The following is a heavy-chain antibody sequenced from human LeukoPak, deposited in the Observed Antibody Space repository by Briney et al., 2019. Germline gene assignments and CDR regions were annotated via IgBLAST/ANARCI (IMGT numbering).Heavy chain of an antibody. CDR1: GYTVTGYY. Sequence: GASVKVSCKASGYTVTGYYMHWVRQAPGQGLEWMGWINPNSGGTNYAQKFQGRVTMTRDTSISTAYMELSRLRSDDTAVYYCATVHFYDSSGFDYWGQGTLVTVSS. CDR2: INPNSGGT. V-gene: IGHV1-2*02. D-gene: IGHD3-22*01. J-gene: IGHJ4*02. CDR3: ATVHFYDSSGFDY.